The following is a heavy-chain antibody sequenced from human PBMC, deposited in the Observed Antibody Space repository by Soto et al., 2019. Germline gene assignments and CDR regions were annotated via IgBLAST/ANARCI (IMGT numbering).Heavy chain of an antibody. J-gene: IGHJ6*02. V-gene: IGHV3-33*01. CDR1: GFTFSSYG. Sequence: QVQLVESGGGVVQPGRSLRLSCAASGFTFSSYGMHWVRQAPGKGLEWVAVIWYDGSNKYYADSVKGRFTISRDNSKNTLYLQMNSLRAEDTAVYYCAREPPDGSGRMDVWGQGTTVTVSS. D-gene: IGHD3-10*01. CDR3: AREPPDGSGRMDV. CDR2: IWYDGSNK.